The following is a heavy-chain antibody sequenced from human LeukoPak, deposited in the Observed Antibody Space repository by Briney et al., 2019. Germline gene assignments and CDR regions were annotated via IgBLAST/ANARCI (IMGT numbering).Heavy chain of an antibody. CDR1: GFTFSSYA. D-gene: IGHD2-15*01. J-gene: IGHJ4*02. CDR2: ISGSGGST. CDR3: AKDPPGYCSGGSCGNFDY. V-gene: IGHV3-23*01. Sequence: GGSLRLSCAASGFTFSSYAMSWVRRAPGKGLEWVSAISGSGGSTYYADSVKGRFTISRDNSKNTLYLQMNSLRAEDTAVYYCAKDPPGYCSGGSCGNFDYWGQGTLVTVSS.